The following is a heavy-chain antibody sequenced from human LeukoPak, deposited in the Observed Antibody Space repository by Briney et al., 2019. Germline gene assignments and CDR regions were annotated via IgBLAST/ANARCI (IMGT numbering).Heavy chain of an antibody. CDR2: ISSGAGYI. V-gene: IGHV3-21*01. J-gene: IGHJ4*02. CDR1: GFTFSSYN. D-gene: IGHD3-22*01. CDR3: ARDYGDSTGYYYAFPFDY. Sequence: GGSLRVSCAASGFTFSSYNMNWVRQAPGKGLEWVSSISSGAGYIYYADSVKGRFTVSRNNAKNLLYLQMNSLRAEDTAVYYCARDYGDSTGYYYAFPFDYWGQGTLVTVSS.